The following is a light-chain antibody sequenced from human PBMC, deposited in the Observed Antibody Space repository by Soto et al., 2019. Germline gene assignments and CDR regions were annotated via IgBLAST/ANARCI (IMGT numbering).Light chain of an antibody. Sequence: EIVLTQSPGTLSLSPGERATLSCRASQSVSSKYLAWYQQKPGQAPRVLIYGTSIRASGVPERFSGGGSETDFTLTISSLQAGDEAIYHCQQYYNTPYTFGQGTTLEIK. J-gene: IGKJ2*01. V-gene: IGKV3-20*01. CDR1: QSVSSKY. CDR2: GTS. CDR3: QQYYNTPYT.